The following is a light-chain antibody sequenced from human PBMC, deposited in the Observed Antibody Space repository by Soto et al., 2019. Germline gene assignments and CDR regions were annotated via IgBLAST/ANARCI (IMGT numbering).Light chain of an antibody. V-gene: IGLV2-14*01. CDR1: SSDIRGYNY. CDR2: EVS. CDR3: SSYTSISTLYV. Sequence: QSVLTQPASVSGSPGQSITISCTGTSSDIRGYNYVSWYQQNPGKAPKLLIYEVSNRPSGISDRSSGSKSGNTASLTISGLQAEDEADYHCSSYTSISTLYVFGTGTKVTVL. J-gene: IGLJ1*01.